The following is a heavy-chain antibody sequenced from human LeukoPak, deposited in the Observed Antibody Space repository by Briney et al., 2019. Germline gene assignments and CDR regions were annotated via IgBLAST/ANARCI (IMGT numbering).Heavy chain of an antibody. V-gene: IGHV3-66*01. D-gene: IGHD1-26*01. CDR3: ARDRVVGAIDY. J-gene: IGHJ4*02. CDR2: IYSGGST. Sequence: GGSLRLSCAASGFTFSSYAMSWVRQAPGKGLEWVSVIYSGGSTYYADSVKGRFTISRDNSKNTLYLQMNSLRAEDTAVYYCARDRVVGAIDYWGQGTLVTVSS. CDR1: GFTFSSYA.